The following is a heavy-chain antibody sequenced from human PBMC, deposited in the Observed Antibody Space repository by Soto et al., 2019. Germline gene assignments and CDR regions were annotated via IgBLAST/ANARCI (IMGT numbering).Heavy chain of an antibody. CDR3: AKVVVVATTYFQH. Sequence: QVQLVESGGGVVQPGRSLRLSCAASGFTFSSYGMHWVRQAPGKGLEWVAVISYDGSDKYYADSVKGRFTISRDNSNNTRYLQMDSVRAEDTAVYYCAKVVVVATTYFQHLGQGTLVTVSS. V-gene: IGHV3-30*18. CDR1: GFTFSSYG. J-gene: IGHJ1*01. CDR2: ISYDGSDK. D-gene: IGHD2-15*01.